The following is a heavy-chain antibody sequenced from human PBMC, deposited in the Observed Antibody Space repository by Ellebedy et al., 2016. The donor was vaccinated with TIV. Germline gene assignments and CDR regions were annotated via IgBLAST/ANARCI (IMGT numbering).Heavy chain of an antibody. J-gene: IGHJ5*02. CDR2: ISSSGSTI. V-gene: IGHV3-48*03. CDR1: GFTFDDYA. D-gene: IGHD3-22*01. Sequence: PGGSLRLSCAASGFTFDDYAMHWVRQAPGKGLEWVSYISSSGSTIYYADSVKGRFTISRDNAKNSLYLQMNSLRAEDTAVYYCARGRAVITTWFDPWGQGTLVTVSS. CDR3: ARGRAVITTWFDP.